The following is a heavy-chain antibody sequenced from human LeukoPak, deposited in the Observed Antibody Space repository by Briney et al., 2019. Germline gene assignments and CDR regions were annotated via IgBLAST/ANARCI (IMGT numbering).Heavy chain of an antibody. J-gene: IGHJ4*02. Sequence: SETMSLASTVSGGSISSSSYYWGWIRQPPGKGLEWIGSIYYSGSTYYNPSLKSRVTISVDTSKNQFSLKLSSVTAADTAVYYCARQIGYYGSGSSPSFDYWGQGTLVTVSS. CDR2: IYYSGST. D-gene: IGHD3-10*01. V-gene: IGHV4-39*01. CDR1: GGSISSSSYY. CDR3: ARQIGYYGSGSSPSFDY.